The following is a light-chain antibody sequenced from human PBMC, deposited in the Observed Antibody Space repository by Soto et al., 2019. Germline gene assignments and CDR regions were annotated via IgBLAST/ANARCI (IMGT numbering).Light chain of an antibody. CDR1: QSVGRT. V-gene: IGKV3-15*01. CDR2: GVS. Sequence: IVLTQSPFTLSVPQGERATLSCRASQSVGRTSAWYHQKPGQAPRLLIYGVSTRATGVPARFSGSGSGTDFTLTIIRLEPQEDAAYYCQQRYSSRPTFGQGTRLEI. J-gene: IGKJ5*01. CDR3: QQRYSSRPT.